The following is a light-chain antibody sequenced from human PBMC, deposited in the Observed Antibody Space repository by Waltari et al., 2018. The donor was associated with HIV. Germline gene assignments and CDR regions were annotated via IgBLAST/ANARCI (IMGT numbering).Light chain of an antibody. CDR1: RSAVGAYYF. CDR3: CSYAGTYTLK. CDR2: DVT. Sequence: QSALTQPRSVSASPGQSVTLSCTGTRSAVGAYYFVSWYQLLPGAAPKLIIYDVTKPPSGVPERFSGSKSANTASLTISGLQAEDEAEYYCCSYAGTYTLKFGGGTKLTV. J-gene: IGLJ2*01. V-gene: IGLV2-11*01.